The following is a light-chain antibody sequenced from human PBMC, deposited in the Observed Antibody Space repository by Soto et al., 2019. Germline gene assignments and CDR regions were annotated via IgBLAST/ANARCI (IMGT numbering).Light chain of an antibody. Sequence: EIVLTQSPGTLSLSPGERATLSCRASQSVSSSYLAWYQQKPGQAPRLLIYGASSRATGIPDRFGGSGSGTDVTLTISRLEPEDFAVYYCQQYSSSPRGLTFGRGTKVEIK. CDR3: QQYSSSPRGLT. CDR1: QSVSSSY. J-gene: IGKJ4*01. V-gene: IGKV3-20*01. CDR2: GAS.